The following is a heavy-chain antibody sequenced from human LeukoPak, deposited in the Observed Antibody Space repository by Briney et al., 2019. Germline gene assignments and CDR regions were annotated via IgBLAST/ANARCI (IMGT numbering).Heavy chain of an antibody. CDR1: GGSFSGYY. J-gene: IGHJ4*02. D-gene: IGHD6-19*01. Sequence: SETLSLTCAVYGGSFSGYYWSWIRQPPGKRLEWIGSIYYSGSTYYNPSLKSRVTISVDTSKNQFSLKLSSVTAADTAVYYCARTPREGSGWYEGSFDYWGQGTLVTVSS. CDR2: IYYSGST. V-gene: IGHV4-34*01. CDR3: ARTPREGSGWYEGSFDY.